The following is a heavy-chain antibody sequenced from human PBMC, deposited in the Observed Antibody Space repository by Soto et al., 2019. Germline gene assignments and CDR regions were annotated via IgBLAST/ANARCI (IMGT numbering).Heavy chain of an antibody. Sequence: SETLSLTCAVSGYSISSGYYWGWIRQPPVKGLEWIGNIYHSGSTYYNPSLKSRVTISVDTSKNQFSLKLSSVTAADTAVYYCAKTPSGYGDYYFDYWGQGSLVTVSS. D-gene: IGHD4-17*01. V-gene: IGHV4-38-2*01. CDR2: IYHSGST. CDR3: AKTPSGYGDYYFDY. J-gene: IGHJ4*02. CDR1: GYSISSGYY.